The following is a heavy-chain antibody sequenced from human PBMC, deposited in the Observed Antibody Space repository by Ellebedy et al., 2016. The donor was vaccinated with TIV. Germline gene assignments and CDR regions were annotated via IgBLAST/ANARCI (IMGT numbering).Heavy chain of an antibody. J-gene: IGHJ4*02. Sequence: GESLKISCVASGFTFSNYNMNWVRQSPGKGLEWVSSIRSTGSDKYYAESVKGRFTISRDNAKNSLYLQMNSLRAEDTAVYYCARSFDPAAPFDYWGQGTLVTVSS. CDR2: IRSTGSDK. CDR3: ARSFDPAAPFDY. V-gene: IGHV3-21*01. CDR1: GFTFSNYN. D-gene: IGHD3-9*01.